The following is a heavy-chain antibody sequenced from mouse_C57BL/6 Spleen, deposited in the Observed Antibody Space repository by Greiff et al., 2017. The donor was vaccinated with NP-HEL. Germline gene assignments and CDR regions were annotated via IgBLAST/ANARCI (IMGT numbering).Heavy chain of an antibody. D-gene: IGHD2-2*01. V-gene: IGHV1-52*01. Sequence: QVQLQQPGAELVRPGSSVKLSCKASGYTFTSYWMHWVKQRPIQGLEWIGNIDPSDSETHYNQKFKDKATLTVDKSSSTAYMQLSSLKSEDSAVYYCASGGYEAYYYAMDYWGQGTSVTVSS. J-gene: IGHJ4*01. CDR1: GYTFTSYW. CDR3: ASGGYEAYYYAMDY. CDR2: IDPSDSET.